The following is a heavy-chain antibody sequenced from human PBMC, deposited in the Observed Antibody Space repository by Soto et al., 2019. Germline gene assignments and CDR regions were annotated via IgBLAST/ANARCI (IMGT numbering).Heavy chain of an antibody. CDR2: IFSNDEK. Sequence: SGPTLVNPTETLTLTCTVSGFSLSNARMGVSWIRQPPGKALEWLAHIFSNDEKSYSTSLKSRLTISKDTSKSQVVLTMTNMDPVDTATYYCARMNETYYYYGMDVWGQGTTVTVSS. CDR1: GFSLSNARMG. CDR3: ARMNETYYYYGMDV. V-gene: IGHV2-26*01. J-gene: IGHJ6*02.